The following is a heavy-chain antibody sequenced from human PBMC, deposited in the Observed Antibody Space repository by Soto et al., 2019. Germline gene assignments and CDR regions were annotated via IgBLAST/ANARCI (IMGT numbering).Heavy chain of an antibody. Sequence: GGSLRLSCVASGLTFGGRAMSWVRQAPGEGLQWVSTITDTGGDAKYADSVRGRFVISRDNSKKTLYLQMTSLTAEDSAMYFCARGSTDSYPGSRIFDFWGRGTLVTVSS. CDR2: ITDTGGDA. D-gene: IGHD3-10*01. J-gene: IGHJ4*02. V-gene: IGHV3-23*01. CDR1: GLTFGGRA. CDR3: ARGSTDSYPGSRIFDF.